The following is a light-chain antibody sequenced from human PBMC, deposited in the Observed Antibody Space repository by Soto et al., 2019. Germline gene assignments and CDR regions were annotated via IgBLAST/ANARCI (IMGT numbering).Light chain of an antibody. CDR3: QSYDSSLSGSVV. CDR2: GNS. V-gene: IGLV1-40*01. J-gene: IGLJ2*01. CDR1: SSNIGAGYD. Sequence: QSVLTQPPSVSGAPGQRVTISCTGSSSNIGAGYDVHWYQQLPGTAPKLLIYGNSNRPSGVPDRFSGSKSGTSATLAITGLHDEDEAEYYCQSYDSSLSGSVVFGGGTKLTVL.